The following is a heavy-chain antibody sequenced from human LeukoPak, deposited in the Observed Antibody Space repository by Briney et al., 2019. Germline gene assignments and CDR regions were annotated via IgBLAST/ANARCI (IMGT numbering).Heavy chain of an antibody. Sequence: SETLSLTCAVYGGSFSGYYWGWIRQPPGKGLEWIGSLYHSGSTYYNPSLKSRVTISLDTSKNQFSLKLSSVTAADTAVYYCARAYSSSWFFNWFDPWGQGTLVTVSS. CDR2: LYHSGST. D-gene: IGHD6-13*01. CDR1: GGSFSGYY. J-gene: IGHJ5*02. V-gene: IGHV4-38-2*01. CDR3: ARAYSSSWFFNWFDP.